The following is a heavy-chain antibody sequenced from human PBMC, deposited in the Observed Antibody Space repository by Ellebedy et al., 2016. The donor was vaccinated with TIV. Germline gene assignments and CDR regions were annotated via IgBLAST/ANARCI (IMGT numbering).Heavy chain of an antibody. J-gene: IGHJ3*02. CDR3: ARGFRWFSYAFDI. CDR1: GYTFTGTDHY. Sequence: ASVKVSCXASGYTFTGTDHYMHWVRQAPGQGLEWMGWINPHSGNTNYAQKFQGRVTVTRDTSISTAYMELSRLRSDDTAVFYCARGFRWFSYAFDIWGQGTVITVSS. V-gene: IGHV1-2*02. D-gene: IGHD4-23*01. CDR2: INPHSGNT.